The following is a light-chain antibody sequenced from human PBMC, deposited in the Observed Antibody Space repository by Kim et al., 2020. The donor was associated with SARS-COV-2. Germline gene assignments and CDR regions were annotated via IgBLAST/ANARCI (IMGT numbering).Light chain of an antibody. CDR1: QSVRGSY. Sequence: EIVLTQSPGTLSLSPGERATLSCRASQSVRGSYLGWYQQKPGQVPRLLIFDVSKRVTGIPDRFSGSGSGTDFTLTISRLEPEDFAVYYCQQNGTSPWTFGQGTKVDIK. J-gene: IGKJ1*01. CDR2: DVS. V-gene: IGKV3-20*01. CDR3: QQNGTSPWT.